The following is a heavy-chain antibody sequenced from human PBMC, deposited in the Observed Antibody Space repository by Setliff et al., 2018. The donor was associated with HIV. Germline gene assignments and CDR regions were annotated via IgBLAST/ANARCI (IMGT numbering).Heavy chain of an antibody. CDR2: MNPNSGNT. CDR3: ARGRGTMVRGVIAPSDY. CDR1: GYTFTSND. Sequence: ASVKVSCKASGYTFTSNDINWVRQATGQGLEWMGWMNPNSGNTGYAQKFQGRVTMTRNTSISTAYMELSSLRSEDTAVYYCARGRGTMVRGVIAPSDYWGQGTLVTVSS. J-gene: IGHJ4*02. V-gene: IGHV1-8*02. D-gene: IGHD3-10*01.